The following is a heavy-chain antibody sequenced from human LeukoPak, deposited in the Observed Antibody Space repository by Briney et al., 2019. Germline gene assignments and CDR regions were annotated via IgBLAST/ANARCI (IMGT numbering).Heavy chain of an antibody. Sequence: SETLSLTCAVYGGSFSGYYWSWIRQPPGKGLEWIGEINHSGSTNYNPSLRSRVTISVDTSKNQFSLKLSSVTAADTAVYYCARQTGSGLFILPGGQGTLVTVSS. D-gene: IGHD3/OR15-3a*01. CDR3: ARQTGSGLFILP. CDR1: GGSFSGYY. V-gene: IGHV4-34*01. CDR2: INHSGST. J-gene: IGHJ4*02.